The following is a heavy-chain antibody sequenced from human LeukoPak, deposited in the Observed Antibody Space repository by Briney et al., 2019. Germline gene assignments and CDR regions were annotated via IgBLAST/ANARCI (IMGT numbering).Heavy chain of an antibody. J-gene: IGHJ4*02. D-gene: IGHD3-10*01. CDR1: GGSFSGYS. CDR3: ARILWFGEFPYFDY. Sequence: KPSETLSLTCAVYGGSFSGYSWTWIRQPPGKGLEWIGEMSHSGYPNYNPSLKSRVAISVDTSKNQFSLNLTSVTAADTAVYYCARILWFGEFPYFDYWGQGTLVTVSS. CDR2: MSHSGYP. V-gene: IGHV4-34*01.